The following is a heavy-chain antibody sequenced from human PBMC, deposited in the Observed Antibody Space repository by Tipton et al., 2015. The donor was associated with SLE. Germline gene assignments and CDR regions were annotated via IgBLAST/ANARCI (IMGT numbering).Heavy chain of an antibody. CDR1: GASISSSY. Sequence: TLSLTCTVSGASISSSYLSWIRQPPGKGLEWIGHIYQSGGTYYNPSLKGRVTISVDTSKNQFSLKLRSVTAADTALYYCAGGRVDYIGGTYRPTSFDTWGQGTQVTVSS. V-gene: IGHV4-59*01. D-gene: IGHD3-16*02. CDR2: IYQSGGT. J-gene: IGHJ4*02. CDR3: AGGRVDYIGGTYRPTSFDT.